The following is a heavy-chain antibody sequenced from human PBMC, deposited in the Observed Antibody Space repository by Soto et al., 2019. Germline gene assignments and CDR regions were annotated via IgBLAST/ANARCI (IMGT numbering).Heavy chain of an antibody. CDR1: GDTFTSYG. CDR3: ARDLTASDY. D-gene: IGHD2-21*02. Sequence: QFQLVQSGAEVKKPGASVKVSCKASGDTFTSYGIIWVRQAPGQGLEWMGWISAYNGNTNYAQNLQGRVTMTTDTPTSPAYMELRSLRSADTAVYDCARDLTASDYWGQGTLVTVSS. V-gene: IGHV1-18*01. CDR2: ISAYNGNT. J-gene: IGHJ4*02.